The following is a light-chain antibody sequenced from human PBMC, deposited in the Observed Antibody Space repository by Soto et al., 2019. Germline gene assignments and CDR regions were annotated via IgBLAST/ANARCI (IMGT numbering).Light chain of an antibody. Sequence: EVVLTQSPATLSVSPGERATLSCRASQSVSSHLAWYQQKPGQAPRLLIYGASTRATGIPDRFSGSGSGTQFTQTISSLQSEDFAVSYCQHYNNGPRYTFGQGTKLEIK. CDR1: QSVSSH. V-gene: IGKV3-15*01. CDR3: QHYNNGPRYT. CDR2: GAS. J-gene: IGKJ2*01.